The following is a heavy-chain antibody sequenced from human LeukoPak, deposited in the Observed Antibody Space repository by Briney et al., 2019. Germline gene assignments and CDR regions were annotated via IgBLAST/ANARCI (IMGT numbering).Heavy chain of an antibody. J-gene: IGHJ4*02. CDR2: IYPADSDT. D-gene: IGHD3-10*01. Sequence: EESLKISYQAYGYIFTNSWISWLPQMPGKSLKSMTNIYPADSDTTYSPSFQGQVTISADKSINTVYLQWSSLKASDTAMYYCARQSRDGSKTRGYFFDYWGQGTLVTVSS. CDR1: GYIFTNSW. CDR3: ARQSRDGSKTRGYFFDY. V-gene: IGHV5-51*01.